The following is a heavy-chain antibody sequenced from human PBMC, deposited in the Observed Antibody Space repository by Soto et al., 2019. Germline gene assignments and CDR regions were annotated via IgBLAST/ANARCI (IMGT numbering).Heavy chain of an antibody. V-gene: IGHV3-30-3*01. Sequence: PGGSLRLSCAASGFTFSSYAMHWARQAPGKGLEWVAVISYDGSNKYYADSVKGRFTISRDDSKNTLYLQMNSLRAEDTAVYYCARDRSSGYCSSTSCHPAYSYGMDVWGQGTTVTVSS. D-gene: IGHD2-2*03. CDR2: ISYDGSNK. J-gene: IGHJ6*02. CDR1: GFTFSSYA. CDR3: ARDRSSGYCSSTSCHPAYSYGMDV.